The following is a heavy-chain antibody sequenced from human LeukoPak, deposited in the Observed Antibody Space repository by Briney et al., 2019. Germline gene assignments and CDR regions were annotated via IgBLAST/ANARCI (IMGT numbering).Heavy chain of an antibody. J-gene: IGHJ4*02. CDR3: ASDDSSTL. CDR2: IIPIFGTA. Sequence: ASVKVSCKASGYTFTSYGISWVRQAPGQGLEWMGGIIPIFGTANYAQKFQGRVTITADESTSTAYMELSSLRSEDTAVYYCASDDSSTLWGQGTLVTVSS. V-gene: IGHV1-69*13. CDR1: GYTFTSYG. D-gene: IGHD3-22*01.